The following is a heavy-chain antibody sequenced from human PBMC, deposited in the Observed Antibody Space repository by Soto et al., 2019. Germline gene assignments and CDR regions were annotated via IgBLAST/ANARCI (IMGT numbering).Heavy chain of an antibody. D-gene: IGHD2-2*01. J-gene: IGHJ4*02. CDR2: MYDSGST. Sequence: SETLSLTCTVSGGSSRSSNYYWGWIRQPPGKGLEWIGSMYDSGSTYYNPSLRSRVTISVDTSKKQFSLRLSSVTAADTAVYYCARPTYCSSTHCSPFDYWGQGALVTVSS. CDR3: ARPTYCSSTHCSPFDY. V-gene: IGHV4-39*01. CDR1: GGSSRSSNYY.